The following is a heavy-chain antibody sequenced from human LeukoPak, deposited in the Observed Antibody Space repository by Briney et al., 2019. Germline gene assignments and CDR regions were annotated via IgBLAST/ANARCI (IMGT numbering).Heavy chain of an antibody. CDR3: ARMILTGYHPNGMDV. D-gene: IGHD3-9*01. CDR2: IDWDDDK. V-gene: IGHV2-70*11. Sequence: SGPALVKPTQTLTLTCTFSGFSLSTSGMCVSWIRQPPGKALEWLARIDWDDDKYYSTSLKTRLTISKDTSKNQVVLTMTNMDPVDTATYYCARMILTGYHPNGMDVWGQGTTVTVSS. J-gene: IGHJ6*02. CDR1: GFSLSTSGMC.